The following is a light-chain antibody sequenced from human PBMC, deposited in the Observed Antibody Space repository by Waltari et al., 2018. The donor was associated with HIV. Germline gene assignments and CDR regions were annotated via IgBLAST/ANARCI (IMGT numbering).Light chain of an antibody. CDR1: NSNTGSNT. V-gene: IGLV1-44*01. Sequence: QSVLTQPPSASGTPGQRVTISCSGRNSNTGSNTVNWYQQLPGTAPKLLIYGNTQRPSGVPDRFSGSKSGTSASLAISGLQSEDEADYYCAAWDDSLNGEVVFGGGTKLTVL. J-gene: IGLJ2*01. CDR3: AAWDDSLNGEVV. CDR2: GNT.